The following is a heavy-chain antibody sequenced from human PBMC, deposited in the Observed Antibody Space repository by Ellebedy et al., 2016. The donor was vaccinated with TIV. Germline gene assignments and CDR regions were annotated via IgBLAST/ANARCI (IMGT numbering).Heavy chain of an antibody. CDR2: ISGSGDST. D-gene: IGHD3-22*01. J-gene: IGHJ4*02. CDR1: GFSFSSYA. V-gene: IGHV3-23*01. Sequence: GESLKISCAASGFSFSSYAMSWVRQVQGKGLEWVSGISGSGDSTSYADSVKGRFTISRDNSKNTLYLQMSGLGAEDTAVYYCARDPPILIMLVVADYWGQGTLVTVSS. CDR3: ARDPPILIMLVVADY.